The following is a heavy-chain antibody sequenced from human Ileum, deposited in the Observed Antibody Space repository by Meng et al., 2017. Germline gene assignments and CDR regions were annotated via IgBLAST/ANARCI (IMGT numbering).Heavy chain of an antibody. J-gene: IGHJ4*02. D-gene: IGHD1/OR15-1a*01. CDR3: ARGGTTPSL. CDR1: GFTFSSYW. CDR2: INQDGSEK. Sequence: ESLKISCAASGFTFSSYWMSWVRQAPGKGLEWVANINQDGSEKYYVDSVKGRFTISRDNAKNSLYLQINSLGAEDTAVYYCARGGTTPSLWGQGTLVTVSS. V-gene: IGHV3-7*01.